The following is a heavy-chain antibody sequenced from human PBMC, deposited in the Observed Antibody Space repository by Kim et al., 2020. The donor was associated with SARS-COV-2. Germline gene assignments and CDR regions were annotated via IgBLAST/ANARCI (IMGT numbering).Heavy chain of an antibody. J-gene: IGHJ6*02. CDR3: ARDRWELLPYYYYGMDV. D-gene: IGHD1-26*01. Sequence: KFTGRVTMTRNTSISTAYMELSSLRSEDTAVYYCARDRWELLPYYYYGMDVWGQGTTVTVSS. V-gene: IGHV1-8*01.